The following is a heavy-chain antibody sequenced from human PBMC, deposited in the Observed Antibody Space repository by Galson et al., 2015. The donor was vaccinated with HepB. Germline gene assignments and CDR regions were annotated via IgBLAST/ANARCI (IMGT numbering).Heavy chain of an antibody. Sequence: SLRLSCAASGFTFSSYGMHWVRQAPGKGLEWVAVISYDGSNKYYADSVKGRFTISRDNSKNTLYLQMNSLRAEDTAVYYCAKDRQVTGTIDYWGQGTLVTVSS. CDR1: GFTFSSYG. V-gene: IGHV3-30*18. J-gene: IGHJ4*02. CDR3: AKDRQVTGTIDY. CDR2: ISYDGSNK. D-gene: IGHD1-20*01.